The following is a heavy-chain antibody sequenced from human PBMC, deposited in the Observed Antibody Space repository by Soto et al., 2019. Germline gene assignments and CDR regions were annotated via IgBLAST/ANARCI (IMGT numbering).Heavy chain of an antibody. Sequence: GGALGVSCAASGFTVSSNYMSWVRQAPGKGLEWVSVIYSGGSTYYADSVKGRFTISRDNSKNTLYLQMNSLRAEDTAVYYCARGESSGFDYWGQGTLVTVPS. CDR1: GFTVSSNY. V-gene: IGHV3-53*01. D-gene: IGHD3-16*01. CDR3: ARGESSGFDY. J-gene: IGHJ4*02. CDR2: IYSGGST.